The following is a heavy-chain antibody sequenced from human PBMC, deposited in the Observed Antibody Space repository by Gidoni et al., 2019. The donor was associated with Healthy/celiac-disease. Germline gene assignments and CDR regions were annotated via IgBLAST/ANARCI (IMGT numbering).Heavy chain of an antibody. CDR2: IRRKANSYAT. CDR1: GFTFSRSA. V-gene: IGHV3-73*02. D-gene: IGHD3-22*01. CDR3: WAYYYDSSGYYYTDAFDI. Sequence: EVQLGDSGGGLVQRGGSLKLSCAASGFTFSRSAMHWVRQASGTGLEWVGRIRRKANSYATAYAASVKGRFTISRDDSKNTAYLQMNSLKTEDTAVYYCWAYYYDSSGYYYTDAFDIWGQGTMVTVSS. J-gene: IGHJ3*02.